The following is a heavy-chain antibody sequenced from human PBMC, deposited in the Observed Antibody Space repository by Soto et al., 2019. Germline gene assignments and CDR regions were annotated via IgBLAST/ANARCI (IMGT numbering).Heavy chain of an antibody. CDR3: ASAYYYDSSGYHDYYGMDV. V-gene: IGHV1-69*01. Sequence: QVQLVQSGAEVKKPGSSVKVSCKASGGTFSSYAISWVRQAPGQGLEWMGGIIPIFGTANYAQKFQGRVTITADESTSTAYMGLSSLRSEDTAVYYCASAYYYDSSGYHDYYGMDVWGQGTTVTVSS. CDR1: GGTFSSYA. CDR2: IIPIFGTA. D-gene: IGHD3-22*01. J-gene: IGHJ6*02.